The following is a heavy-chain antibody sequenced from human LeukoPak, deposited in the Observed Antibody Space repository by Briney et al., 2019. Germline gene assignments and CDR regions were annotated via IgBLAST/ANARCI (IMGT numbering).Heavy chain of an antibody. D-gene: IGHD4-17*01. CDR1: AGSISSGDYY. V-gene: IGHV4-30-4*08. Sequence: SQTRSLTCTVSAGSISSGDYYWSWIRQPPGKGLEWIGYIYYSGSTYYNPSLKSRVTISVDTSKNQFSLKLSSVTAADTAVYYCARGDYGDYFDYWGQGTLVTVSS. CDR3: ARGDYGDYFDY. CDR2: IYYSGST. J-gene: IGHJ4*02.